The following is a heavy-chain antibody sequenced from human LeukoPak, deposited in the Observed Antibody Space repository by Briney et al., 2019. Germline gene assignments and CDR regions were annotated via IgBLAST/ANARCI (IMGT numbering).Heavy chain of an antibody. D-gene: IGHD1-26*01. J-gene: IGHJ6*02. V-gene: IGHV1-46*01. CDR2: ISPSGDRT. CDR3: ARPGRVPLGILSGIHPSRGEKFSYHAMDV. CDR1: GNTFTSDY. Sequence: ASVKASCKASGNTFTSDYIHWVRQAPGQGLEWMGVISPSGDRTSYAQKFQGRVTMIRDTSTSTVNMELSSLRSEDTAIYYCARPGRVPLGILSGIHPSRGEKFSYHAMDVWGQGTTVTVSS.